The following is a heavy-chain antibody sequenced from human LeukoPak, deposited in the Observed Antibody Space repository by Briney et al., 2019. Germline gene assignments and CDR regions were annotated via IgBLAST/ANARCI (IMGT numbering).Heavy chain of an antibody. V-gene: IGHV3-21*01. Sequence: GALRLSCAASGFTFSSYSMNWVRQAPGKGLEWVSSISSSSSYIYYADSVKGRFTISRDNAKNSLYLQMNSLRTEDTAVYYCARATTVVTIDYWGQGTLVTVSS. J-gene: IGHJ4*02. CDR1: GFTFSSYS. CDR2: ISSSSSYI. CDR3: ARATTVVTIDY. D-gene: IGHD4-23*01.